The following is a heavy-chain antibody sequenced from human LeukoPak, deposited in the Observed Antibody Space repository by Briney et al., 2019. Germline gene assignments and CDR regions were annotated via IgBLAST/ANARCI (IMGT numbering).Heavy chain of an antibody. Sequence: SETLSLTCTVSGGSISSSRYYWSWIRQPAGKGLEWIGRIYTSGSTNYNPSLKSRVTMSVDTSKNQFSLKLSSVTAADTAVYYCARGDVPAATSYYYYYYMDVWGKGTTVTVSS. J-gene: IGHJ6*03. D-gene: IGHD2-2*01. CDR2: IYTSGST. CDR3: ARGDVPAATSYYYYYYMDV. CDR1: GGSISSSRYY. V-gene: IGHV4-61*02.